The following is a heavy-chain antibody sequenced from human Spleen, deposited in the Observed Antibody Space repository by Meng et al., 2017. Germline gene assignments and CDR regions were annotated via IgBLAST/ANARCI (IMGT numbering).Heavy chain of an antibody. Sequence: VAVTKWGAGLLKPSQTLSLTCVVSGGSFSDYYWSWIRQPPGKGLEWIGEINHSGSTNYNPSLESRATISVDTSQNNLSLKLSSVTAADSAVYYCARGPTTMAHDFDYWGQGTLVTVSS. CDR3: ARGPTTMAHDFDY. CDR1: GGSFSDYY. V-gene: IGHV4-34*01. D-gene: IGHD4-11*01. J-gene: IGHJ4*02. CDR2: INHSGST.